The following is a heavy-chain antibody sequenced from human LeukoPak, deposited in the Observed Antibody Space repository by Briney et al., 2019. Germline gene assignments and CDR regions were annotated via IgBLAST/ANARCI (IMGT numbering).Heavy chain of an antibody. V-gene: IGHV3-33*01. Sequence: GRSLRLSCAASGFTFSSYGMHWVRQAPSKGLEWVAVIWYDGSNKYYADSVKGRFTISRDNSKNTMYLQMNSLRAEDTAVYYCARDRSSAFDYWGQGTLVTVSS. J-gene: IGHJ4*02. CDR2: IWYDGSNK. CDR3: ARDRSSAFDY. CDR1: GFTFSSYG. D-gene: IGHD6-6*01.